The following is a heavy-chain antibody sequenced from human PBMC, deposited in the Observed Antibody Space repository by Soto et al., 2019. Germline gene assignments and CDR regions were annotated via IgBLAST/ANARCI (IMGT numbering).Heavy chain of an antibody. J-gene: IGHJ3*01. CDR3: ATWHEREHAFDV. D-gene: IGHD1-1*01. CDR2: LYDVDGS. CDR1: GLTISGKKY. Sequence: DVQLVESGGGLIQPGESLRLSCAAFGLTISGKKYVAWVRQAPGKGLEWVSALYDVDGSFYADSVTGRFTTSSDSSKTSVYLQMNDLRPDDTAVYYCATWHEREHAFDVWGQGTTVTISS. V-gene: IGHV3-53*01.